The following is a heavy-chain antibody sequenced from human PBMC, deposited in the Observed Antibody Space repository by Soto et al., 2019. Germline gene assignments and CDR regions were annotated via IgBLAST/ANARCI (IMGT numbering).Heavy chain of an antibody. CDR3: ARGGVVVAARSHFDY. D-gene: IGHD2-15*01. CDR1: GYTFTSYA. Sequence: SVKVSCKASGYTFTSYAIHWVRQAPGQGLEWMGGIIPIFGTANYAQKFQGRVTITADESTSTAYMELSSLRSEDTAVYYCARGGVVVAARSHFDYWGQGTLVTVSS. CDR2: IIPIFGTA. J-gene: IGHJ4*02. V-gene: IGHV1-69*13.